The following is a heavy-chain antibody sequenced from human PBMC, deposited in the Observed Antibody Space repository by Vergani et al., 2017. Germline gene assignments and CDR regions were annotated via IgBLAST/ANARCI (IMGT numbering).Heavy chain of an antibody. J-gene: IGHJ6*04. CDR3: ASPFLYFTSSKGVADV. Sequence: QLQLQESGPGLVKPSETLSLTCTVSGGSISSSSYYWGWIRQPPGKGLEWIGSIYYSGSTYYNPSLKSRVTISVATYKNQFSLKLSSVTAADTAVYYCASPFLYFTSSKGVADVWGKGTTVTVSS. CDR1: GGSISSSSYY. V-gene: IGHV4-39*07. CDR2: IYYSGST. D-gene: IGHD3-3*01.